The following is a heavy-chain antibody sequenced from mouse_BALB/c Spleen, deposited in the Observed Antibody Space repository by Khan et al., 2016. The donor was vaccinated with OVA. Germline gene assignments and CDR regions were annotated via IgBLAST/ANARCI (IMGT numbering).Heavy chain of an antibody. CDR1: GYTFTSYW. CDR3: ANSNYCGRGLYAMDY. J-gene: IGHJ4*01. V-gene: IGHV1S41*01. Sequence: DLVEPGASVKLSCKASGYTFTSYWINWIKERPGQGLEWIGQIGPGSGSAYYNELFKGKATLTVDTSSSKVYIQLSSLSSEDSAVYFCANSNYCGRGLYAMDYWGQGTSVTVSS. CDR2: IGPGSGSA. D-gene: IGHD1-1*01.